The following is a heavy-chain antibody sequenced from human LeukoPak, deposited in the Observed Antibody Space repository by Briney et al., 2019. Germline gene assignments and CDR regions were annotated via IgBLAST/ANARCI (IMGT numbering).Heavy chain of an antibody. V-gene: IGHV4-59*08. D-gene: IGHD3-16*01. J-gene: IGHJ5*02. CDR2: IYYNGET. CDR1: GGSLSGYY. Sequence: PSETLSLTCTVSGGSLSGYYWSWLRQPPGKGLEWIAYIYYNGETDYNPSLNSRVTISVDTSNNQVSLKLSSVTAADTAVYYCARGHYGFDPWGQGTLVTVSS. CDR3: ARGHYGFDP.